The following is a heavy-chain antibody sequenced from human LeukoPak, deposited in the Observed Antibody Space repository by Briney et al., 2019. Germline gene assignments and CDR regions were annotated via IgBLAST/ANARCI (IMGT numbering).Heavy chain of an antibody. CDR2: ITSNGDNT. V-gene: IGHV3-64D*09. CDR3: LKDLQGVGDY. D-gene: IGHD1-26*01. J-gene: IGHJ4*02. CDR1: GFTFSSYA. Sequence: GGSLRLSCSASGFTFSSYAMHWVRQAPGKGLEYVSTITSNGDNTYYADSLKGRFTISRDNSKNTVNLQMTSLRAEDTAVYYCLKDLQGVGDYWDLGTLVTVSS.